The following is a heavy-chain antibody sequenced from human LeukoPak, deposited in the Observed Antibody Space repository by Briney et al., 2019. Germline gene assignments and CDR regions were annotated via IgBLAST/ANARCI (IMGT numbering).Heavy chain of an antibody. Sequence: GGSLRLSCAASGFTFSSYAMSWVRQAPGKGLEWVSTISGSGGSTYHADSVKGRFTISRDNSKNTLYLQMNSLRAEDTAVYYCAKITMVTASSYYYGMDVWGQGTTVTVSS. J-gene: IGHJ6*02. D-gene: IGHD3-10*01. CDR1: GFTFSSYA. CDR3: AKITMVTASSYYYGMDV. CDR2: ISGSGGST. V-gene: IGHV3-23*01.